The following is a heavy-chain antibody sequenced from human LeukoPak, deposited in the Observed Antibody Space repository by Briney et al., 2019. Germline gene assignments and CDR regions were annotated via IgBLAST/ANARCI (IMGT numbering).Heavy chain of an antibody. D-gene: IGHD5-12*01. CDR2: IYSSGSA. V-gene: IGHV4-59*08. Sequence: SETLSLTCTVSGGSISPYYWSWIRQPPGKGLEWIGYIYSSGSANYNPSLKSRVTISVDTSKNQFSLKLSSVTAADTAAYYCARMGGYSGYATHWGQGTLVIVSS. CDR1: GGSISPYY. CDR3: ARMGGYSGYATH. J-gene: IGHJ4*02.